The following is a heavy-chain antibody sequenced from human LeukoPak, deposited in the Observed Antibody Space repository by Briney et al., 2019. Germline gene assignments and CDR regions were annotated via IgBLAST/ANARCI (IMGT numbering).Heavy chain of an antibody. V-gene: IGHV4-39*07. CDR1: GGSISSSSYY. Sequence: SETLSLTCTVSGGSISSSSYYWGWIRQPPGTGLEWIGSIYYSGSTYYNPSLKSRVTISVDTSKNQFSLKLSSVTAADTAVYYCARDPYYDILTGRKYNWFDPWGQGTLVTVSS. J-gene: IGHJ5*02. D-gene: IGHD3-9*01. CDR3: ARDPYYDILTGRKYNWFDP. CDR2: IYYSGST.